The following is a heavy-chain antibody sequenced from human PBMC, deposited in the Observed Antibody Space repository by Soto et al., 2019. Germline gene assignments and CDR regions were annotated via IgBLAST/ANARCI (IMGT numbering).Heavy chain of an antibody. J-gene: IGHJ2*01. V-gene: IGHV3-23*01. CDR2: ITGSGSSA. CDR3: ANKGSPSGDHSNWYFDL. Sequence: EGQLLESGGGLVQPGGSPRLSCGASGFTFRSYAMGWVRQGPGKGLEWISTITGSGSSAYYADSVKGRFTISRDNSKNTLYLQMDSLSADDTAVYFCANKGSPSGDHSNWYFDLWGRGTLVTVSS. CDR1: GFTFRSYA. D-gene: IGHD7-27*01.